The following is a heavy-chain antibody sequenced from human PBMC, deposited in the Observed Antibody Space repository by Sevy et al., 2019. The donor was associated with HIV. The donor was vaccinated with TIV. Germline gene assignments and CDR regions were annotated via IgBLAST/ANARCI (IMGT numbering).Heavy chain of an antibody. V-gene: IGHV3-21*01. D-gene: IGHD1-26*01. CDR1: GFTFDTYS. CDR2: ISGSSNYI. Sequence: GGSLRLSCAASGFTFDTYSMNWVRQAPGKGLEWVSFISGSSNYIYYADSVKGRFTVSRDNAKNSLYLQMNRVRAEDTAVYYSAKRLVSWDGMDVWGQGTTVTVSS. J-gene: IGHJ6*02. CDR3: AKRLVSWDGMDV.